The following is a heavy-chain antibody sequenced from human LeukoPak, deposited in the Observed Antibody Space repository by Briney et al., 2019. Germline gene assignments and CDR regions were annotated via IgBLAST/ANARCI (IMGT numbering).Heavy chain of an antibody. V-gene: IGHV2-70*04. CDR3: ARMGYYYDSSGYGYFDY. J-gene: IGHJ4*02. CDR1: GFSLSTSGMR. D-gene: IGHD3-22*01. CDR2: IDWDDDK. Sequence: SGPALVKPTQPLTLTCTFSGFSLSTSGMRVSWIRQPPGKDLEWLARIDWDDDKFYSTSLKTRLNISQDTSKNQVVLTMTNMDPVDTATYYCARMGYYYDSSGYGYFDYWGQGTLVTVSS.